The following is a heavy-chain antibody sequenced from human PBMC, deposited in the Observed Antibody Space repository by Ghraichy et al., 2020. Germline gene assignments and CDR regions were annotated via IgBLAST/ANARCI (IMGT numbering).Heavy chain of an antibody. Sequence: ESLNISCKASGYSFGTYWIGWVRQMPGKGLEWMGIIYPGDSDTRYNPSFQGQVRISADESLTTAYLQWSSLKASDTATYYCARHIMEGVGGWFDSWGQGTLVSVSS. CDR1: GYSFGTYW. CDR3: ARHIMEGVGGWFDS. D-gene: IGHD3-10*01. CDR2: IYPGDSDT. V-gene: IGHV5-51*01. J-gene: IGHJ5*01.